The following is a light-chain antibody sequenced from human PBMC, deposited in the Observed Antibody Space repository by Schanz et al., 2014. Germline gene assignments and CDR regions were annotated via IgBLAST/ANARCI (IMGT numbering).Light chain of an antibody. V-gene: IGKV3-15*01. CDR2: GAS. CDR3: QQYNNWPWT. Sequence: EIVMTQSPATLSVSPGERATLSCRARQSVSSNLAWYQQKPGQAPRLLIYGASTRATGIPARVSGSGSGTEFTLTISSLQSEDFAVYYCQQYNNWPWTFGQGTKVEIK. J-gene: IGKJ1*01. CDR1: QSVSSN.